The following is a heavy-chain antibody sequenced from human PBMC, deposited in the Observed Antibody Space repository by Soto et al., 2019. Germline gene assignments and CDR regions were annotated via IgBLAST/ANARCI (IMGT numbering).Heavy chain of an antibody. J-gene: IGHJ5*02. D-gene: IGHD3-22*01. Sequence: QVQLQESGPGLVKPSGTLSLTCAVPGGSISTTHWWTWVRQPPGKGLEWIGEIYHSGSTNYNPSLKSRVTISVDNSKNQFSLKLISVTAADTAVYYCARKSYYDPYHVDPWGQGTLVTVSS. CDR1: GGSISTTHW. CDR3: ARKSYYDPYHVDP. V-gene: IGHV4-4*02. CDR2: IYHSGST.